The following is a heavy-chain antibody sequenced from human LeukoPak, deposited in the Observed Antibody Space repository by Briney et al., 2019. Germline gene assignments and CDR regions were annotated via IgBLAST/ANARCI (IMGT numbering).Heavy chain of an antibody. CDR2: ISSSSSTI. Sequence: PGGSLRLSCAASGFTFSSYSMNWVRQAPGKGLEWVSCISSSSSTIYYADSVKGRFTISRDNAKNSLYLQMNSLRAEDTAVYYCARDYNYYTSDRYYDAFDIWGQGTMVTVSS. D-gene: IGHD3-22*01. V-gene: IGHV3-48*01. CDR3: ARDYNYYTSDRYYDAFDI. CDR1: GFTFSSYS. J-gene: IGHJ3*02.